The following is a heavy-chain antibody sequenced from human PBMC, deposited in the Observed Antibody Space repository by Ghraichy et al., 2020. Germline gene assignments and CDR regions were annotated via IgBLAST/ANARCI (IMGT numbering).Heavy chain of an antibody. J-gene: IGHJ5*02. Sequence: SVKVSCKASGGTFSSYTISWVRQAPGQGLEWMGRIIPILGIANYAQKFQGRVTITADKSTSTAYMELSSLRSEDTAVYYCARDPCSSTSCYRYNWFDPWGQGTLVTVSS. CDR3: ARDPCSSTSCYRYNWFDP. CDR1: GGTFSSYT. D-gene: IGHD2-2*01. CDR2: IIPILGIA. V-gene: IGHV1-69*04.